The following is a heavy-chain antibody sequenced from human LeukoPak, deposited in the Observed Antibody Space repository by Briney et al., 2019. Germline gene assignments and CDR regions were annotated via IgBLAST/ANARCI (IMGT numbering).Heavy chain of an antibody. CDR2: INPSGGST. CDR3: ARVITMVRGVINFNGLGY. V-gene: IGHV1-46*01. Sequence: ASVKVSCKASGYTFTGYYMHWVRQAPGQGLEWMGIINPSGGSTSYAQKFQGRVTMTRDMSTSTVYMELSRLRSDDTAVYYCARVITMVRGVINFNGLGYWGQGTLVTVSS. CDR1: GYTFTGYY. D-gene: IGHD3-10*01. J-gene: IGHJ4*02.